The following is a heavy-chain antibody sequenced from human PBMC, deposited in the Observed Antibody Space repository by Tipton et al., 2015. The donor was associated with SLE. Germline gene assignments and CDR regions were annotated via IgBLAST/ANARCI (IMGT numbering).Heavy chain of an antibody. Sequence: RSLRLSCTASGFTFGDYALSWFRQAPGKGLEWVGFIRSKAYGGTTEYAATVKGRFTISRDDSQSIAYLQINSLKTEAPAVYYCTREAIHLWFFDYGGQGTLFTVSS. V-gene: IGHV3-49*03. D-gene: IGHD5-18*01. CDR1: GFTFGDYA. J-gene: IGHJ4*02. CDR2: IRSKAYGGTT. CDR3: TREAIHLWFFDY.